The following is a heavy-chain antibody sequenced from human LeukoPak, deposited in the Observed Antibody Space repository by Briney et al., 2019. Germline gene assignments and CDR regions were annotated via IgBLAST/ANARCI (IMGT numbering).Heavy chain of an antibody. CDR3: ARDWYDY. CDR1: GFTFSTYA. Sequence: GGSLRLSCAASGFTFSTYAMSWVRQAPGKGLEWVSVIGGSGSYTYYADSVKGRFTISRDNSKDTLYLQMNSLRPEDTAVYYCARDWYDYWGQGTLVTVSS. V-gene: IGHV3-23*01. CDR2: IGGSGSYT. J-gene: IGHJ4*02. D-gene: IGHD6-13*01.